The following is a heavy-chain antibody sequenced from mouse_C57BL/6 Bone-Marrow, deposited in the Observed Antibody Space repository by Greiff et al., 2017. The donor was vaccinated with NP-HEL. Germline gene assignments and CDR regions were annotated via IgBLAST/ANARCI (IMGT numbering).Heavy chain of an antibody. D-gene: IGHD4-1*01. V-gene: IGHV1-50*01. CDR3: ANWDYYAMDY. CDR1: GYTFTSYW. Sequence: QVQLQQPGAELVKPGASVKLSCKASGYTFTSYWMQWVKQRPGQGLEWIGEIDPSDSYTNSNQKFKGKATLTVDTSSSTAYMQLSSLTSEDSAVYYCANWDYYAMDYWGQGTSVTVSS. CDR2: IDPSDSYT. J-gene: IGHJ4*01.